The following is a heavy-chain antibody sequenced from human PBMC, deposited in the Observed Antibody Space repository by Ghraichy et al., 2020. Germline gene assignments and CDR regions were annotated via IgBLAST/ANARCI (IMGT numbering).Heavy chain of an antibody. CDR2: INHSGST. CDR3: ARRGWGMRDFDY. CDR1: GGSFSGYY. Sequence: SQTLSLTCAVYGGSFSGYYWSWIRQPPGKGLEWIGEINHSGSTNYNPSLKSRVTISVDTSKNQFSLKLSSVTAADTAVYYCARRGWGMRDFDYWGQGTLVTVSS. J-gene: IGHJ4*02. V-gene: IGHV4-34*01. D-gene: IGHD7-27*01.